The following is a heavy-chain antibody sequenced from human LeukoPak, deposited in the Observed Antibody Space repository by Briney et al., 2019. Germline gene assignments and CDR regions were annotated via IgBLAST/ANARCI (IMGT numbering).Heavy chain of an antibody. V-gene: IGHV3-21*01. D-gene: IGHD3-22*01. CDR3: ARESFSAVVISHLDY. Sequence: PGGSLRLSCAASGFTFSSYTMNWVRQAPGKGLEWVSSISSSSGYIYYADSVKGRFTISRDDAKSSVYLQMNSLGAEDTAVYYCARESFSAVVISHLDYWGQGTLVTVSS. CDR2: ISSSSGYI. J-gene: IGHJ4*02. CDR1: GFTFSSYT.